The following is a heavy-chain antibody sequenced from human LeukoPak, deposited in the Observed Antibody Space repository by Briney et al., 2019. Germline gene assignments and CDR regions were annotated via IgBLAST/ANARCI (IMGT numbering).Heavy chain of an antibody. V-gene: IGHV4-39*01. Sequence: KPSETLSLTCTVSGGSISSSSYYWGWIRQPPGKGLEWIGGIYYSGSTYYNPSLKSRVTISVDTSKKQFSLKLRSVTAADTAVYYCARLGAYSSSWYGVYYFDYWGQGTLVTVSS. CDR3: ARLGAYSSSWYGVYYFDY. CDR2: IYYSGST. CDR1: GGSISSSSYY. D-gene: IGHD6-13*01. J-gene: IGHJ4*02.